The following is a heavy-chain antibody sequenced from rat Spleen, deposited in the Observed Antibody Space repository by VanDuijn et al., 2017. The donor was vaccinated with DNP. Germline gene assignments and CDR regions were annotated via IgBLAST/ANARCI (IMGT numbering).Heavy chain of an antibody. V-gene: IGHV5-22*01. J-gene: IGHJ2*01. CDR1: GFTFSKYY. CDR3: IRWNSGHFDY. CDR2: IGSDGYAP. Sequence: EVQLVESGGGLVQPGGSMKLSCVASGFTFSKYYMAWVRQAPTKGLEWVAYIGSDGYAPYYGDSVKGRFTISRDNAKSTLYLQMNSLRSEDMATYYCIRWNSGHFDYWGQGVMVTVSS. D-gene: IGHD4-3*01.